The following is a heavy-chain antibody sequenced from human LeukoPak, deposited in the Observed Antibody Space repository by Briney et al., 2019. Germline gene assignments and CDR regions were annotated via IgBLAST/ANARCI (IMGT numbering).Heavy chain of an antibody. V-gene: IGHV1-18*01. J-gene: IGHJ3*02. Sequence: ASVKVSCKASGYTFTSYGISWVRQAPGQGLEWTGWISAYNGNTNYAQKLQGRVTMTTDTSTSTAYMELRSLRSDDTAVYYCARDQYYYDSSGYKAFDIWGQGTMVTVSS. CDR3: ARDQYYYDSSGYKAFDI. D-gene: IGHD3-22*01. CDR1: GYTFTSYG. CDR2: ISAYNGNT.